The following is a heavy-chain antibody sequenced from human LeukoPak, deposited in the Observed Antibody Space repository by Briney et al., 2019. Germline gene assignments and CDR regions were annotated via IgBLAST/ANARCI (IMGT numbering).Heavy chain of an antibody. J-gene: IGHJ5*02. CDR1: GFTVSSNY. D-gene: IGHD3-10*01. CDR2: IYSGGST. CDR3: ARVVTMVRGRLFDP. Sequence: PGGSLRLSCAASGFTVSSNYMSWVRQAPGKGLEWVSVIYSGGSTYYADSVKGRFTISRDNSKNTLYLQMNSLRAEDTAVYYCARVVTMVRGRLFDPWGQGTLVTVSS. V-gene: IGHV3-66*01.